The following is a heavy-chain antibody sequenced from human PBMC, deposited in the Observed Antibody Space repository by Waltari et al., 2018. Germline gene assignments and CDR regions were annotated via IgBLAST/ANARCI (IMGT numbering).Heavy chain of an antibody. CDR1: GGSISSSSYY. Sequence: QLQLQESGPGLVKPSETLSLTCTVSGGSISSSSYYWGWIRQPPGKGLEWIGSIYYSVSNDYNPSLKSRVTISVDTSKNQFSLKLSSVTAADTAVYYCARYPEEVQGVTSSDYWGQGTLVTVSS. CDR3: ARYPEEVQGVTSSDY. CDR2: IYYSVSN. V-gene: IGHV4-39*07. J-gene: IGHJ4*02. D-gene: IGHD3-10*01.